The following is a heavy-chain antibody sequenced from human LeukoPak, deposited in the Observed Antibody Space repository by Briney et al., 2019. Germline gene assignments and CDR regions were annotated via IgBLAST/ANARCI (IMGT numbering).Heavy chain of an antibody. J-gene: IGHJ4*02. D-gene: IGHD6-6*01. CDR1: GGSISSYY. Sequence: TSETLSLTCTVSGGSISSYYWSWIRQPPGKGLEWIGYIYYSGSTNYNPSLKSRVTISVDTSKNQFSLKLSSVTAADTAVYYCARLGLAARDEFDYWGQGTLVTVSS. CDR2: IYYSGST. CDR3: ARLGLAARDEFDY. V-gene: IGHV4-59*01.